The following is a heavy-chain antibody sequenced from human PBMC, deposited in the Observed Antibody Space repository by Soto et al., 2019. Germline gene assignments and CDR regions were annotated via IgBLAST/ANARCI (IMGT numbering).Heavy chain of an antibody. V-gene: IGHV1-3*01. CDR3: ARVRVYYLPDY. D-gene: IGHD1-26*01. J-gene: IGHJ4*02. Sequence: QVQLVQSGAEAKKPGASVKVSCKASGYTFTNYAMHWVRQAPGQRLEWMGWINAGNGNTKYSQKSQGRVTITKDTSASTAYLELSSLRSEDTAVYYSARVRVYYLPDYLGQGTLVTVSS. CDR1: GYTFTNYA. CDR2: INAGNGNT.